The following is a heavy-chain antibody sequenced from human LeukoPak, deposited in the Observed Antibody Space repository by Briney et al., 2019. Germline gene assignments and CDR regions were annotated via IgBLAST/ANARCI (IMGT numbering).Heavy chain of an antibody. CDR1: GYTFTSYG. CDR2: ISAYNGNT. V-gene: IGHV1-18*01. CDR3: GRFGELSGTYCYYGMDV. J-gene: IGHJ6*02. Sequence: ASVKVSCKASGYTFTSYGISWVRQVPGQGLEWMGWISAYNGNTNYAQKFQGRVTMTRNTSISTAYMELSSLRSEDTAVYYCGRFGELSGTYCYYGMDVWGQGTTVTVSS. D-gene: IGHD3-10*01.